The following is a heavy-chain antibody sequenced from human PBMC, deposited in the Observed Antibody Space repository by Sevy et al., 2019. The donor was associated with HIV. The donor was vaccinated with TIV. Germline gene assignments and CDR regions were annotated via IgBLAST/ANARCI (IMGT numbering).Heavy chain of an antibody. V-gene: IGHV4-59*01. D-gene: IGHD1-26*01. Sequence: SETPSLTCTVFGGSISSYYWNWIRQPPGKGLEWIGYIYYSGSTNYNPSLKSRFTISVDMSKNQFSLKLSSVTAADTAVYYCARESPLGVEWELSRPQNWFDPWGQGTLVTVSS. J-gene: IGHJ5*02. CDR3: ARESPLGVEWELSRPQNWFDP. CDR1: GGSISSYY. CDR2: IYYSGST.